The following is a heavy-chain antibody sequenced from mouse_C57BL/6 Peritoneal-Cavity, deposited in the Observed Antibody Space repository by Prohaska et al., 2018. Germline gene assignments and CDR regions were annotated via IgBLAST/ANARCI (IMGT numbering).Heavy chain of an antibody. CDR1: GFTFSGFW. CDR3: KRYGNYYYFDD. J-gene: IGHJ1*03. D-gene: IGHD2-1*01. CDR2: INSGGSAI. Sequence: EVQLLETGGGLVQPGGSRGLSCEGSGFTFSGFWMSWVRQTRGKTLYGLCDINSGGSAINYGPFKKDGFTIVRYTDKSTLYLEKRNVRWEKTATYFCKRYGNYYYFDDWGTGTTVTVSS. V-gene: IGHV11-2*01.